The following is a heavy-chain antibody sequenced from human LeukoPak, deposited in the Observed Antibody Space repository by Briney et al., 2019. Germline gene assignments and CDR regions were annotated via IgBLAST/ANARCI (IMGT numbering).Heavy chain of an antibody. CDR2: INTSGST. D-gene: IGHD6-19*01. CDR3: ARGRAVAEY. CDR1: GGSISNYY. J-gene: IGHJ4*02. V-gene: IGHV4-4*07. Sequence: SETLSLTCTVSGGSISNYYWSWIRQPAGKGLEWIGRINTSGSTNYNPSLKSRVTMSADTSKNQFSLQLSSVTATDTAVYYCARGRAVAEYWGQGTLVTAPS.